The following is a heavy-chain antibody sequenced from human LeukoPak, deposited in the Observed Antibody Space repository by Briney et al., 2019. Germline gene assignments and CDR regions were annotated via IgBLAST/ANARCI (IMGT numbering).Heavy chain of an antibody. CDR2: IRYDGSIK. CDR3: AKMGWYYDSSGYYFDY. CDR1: GFTFSSYG. J-gene: IGHJ4*02. V-gene: IGHV3-30*02. Sequence: GGSLRLSCAASGFTFSSYGMHWVRQAPGKGLEWLAFIRYDGSIKYYADSVKGRFTISRDNSKNTLYLQMNSLRAEDTAVYYCAKMGWYYDSSGYYFDYWGQGTLVTVSS. D-gene: IGHD3-22*01.